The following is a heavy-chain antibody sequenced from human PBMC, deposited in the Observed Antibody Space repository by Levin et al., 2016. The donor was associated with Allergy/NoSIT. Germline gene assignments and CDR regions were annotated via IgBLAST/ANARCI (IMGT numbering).Heavy chain of an antibody. CDR2: INHSGST. Sequence: SETLSLTCAVYGGSFSGYYWSWIRQPPGKGLEWIGEINHSGSTNYNPSLKSRVTISVDTSKNQFSLKLSSVTAADTAVYYCTSLAVLYYYGMDVWGQGTTVTVSS. J-gene: IGHJ6*02. CDR1: GGSFSGYY. D-gene: IGHD6-19*01. CDR3: TSLAVLYYYGMDV. V-gene: IGHV4-34*01.